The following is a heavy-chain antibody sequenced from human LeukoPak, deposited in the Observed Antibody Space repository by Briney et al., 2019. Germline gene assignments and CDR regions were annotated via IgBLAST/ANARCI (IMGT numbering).Heavy chain of an antibody. Sequence: SETLSLTCTVSGGSISSSSYYWSWIRQHPGKGLEWIGYIYYSGSTYYNPSLKSRVTISVDTSKNQFSLKLSSVTAADTAVYYCARRPYSSSGPFDYWGQGTLVTVSS. J-gene: IGHJ4*02. D-gene: IGHD6-6*01. CDR3: ARRPYSSSGPFDY. V-gene: IGHV4-31*03. CDR1: GGSISSSSYY. CDR2: IYYSGST.